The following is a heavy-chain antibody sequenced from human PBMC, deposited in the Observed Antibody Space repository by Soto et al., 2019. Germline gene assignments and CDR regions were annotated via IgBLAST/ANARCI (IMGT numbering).Heavy chain of an antibody. V-gene: IGHV4-59*01. CDR2: IYYSGST. D-gene: IGHD5-12*01. CDR1: GDSIRSYY. Sequence: QVQLQESGPGLVKPSETLSLTCTVSGDSIRSYYWTWIRQPPGKGLELIGYIYYSGSTRYNPSLKCRVTISVDMSKNQFSLKLSSVIAADTAVYYCARAYGGFDNGLDVWGQGTAVTVSS. J-gene: IGHJ6*02. CDR3: ARAYGGFDNGLDV.